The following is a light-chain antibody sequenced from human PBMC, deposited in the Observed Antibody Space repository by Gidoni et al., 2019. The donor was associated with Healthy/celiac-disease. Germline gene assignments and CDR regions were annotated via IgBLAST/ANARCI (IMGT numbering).Light chain of an antibody. V-gene: IGKV3-20*01. CDR1: QSVRSSY. Sequence: EREWKQSPGTLSLSPAYRATLHCRPRQSVRSSYLAWYQQKPGQAPRLLIYGASSRSTGIPDRFSGSGSGTDFTLTISRLEPEDFAVYYCQQYGSSPMTFGQGTKVEIK. J-gene: IGKJ1*01. CDR3: QQYGSSPMT. CDR2: GAS.